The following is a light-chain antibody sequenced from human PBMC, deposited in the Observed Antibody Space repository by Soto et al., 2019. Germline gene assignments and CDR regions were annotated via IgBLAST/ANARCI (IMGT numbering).Light chain of an antibody. J-gene: IGKJ5*01. CDR1: QSVSSTY. Sequence: EIVLTQSPGTLSLSPGERATLSCRASQSVSSTYLAWYQQKPGQPPRLLIYGASSRATGIPDRFSGSGSGTAFTLTITRLESGDFAVYYCQQYGSSPVTFGQGTRLDIK. CDR3: QQYGSSPVT. V-gene: IGKV3-20*01. CDR2: GAS.